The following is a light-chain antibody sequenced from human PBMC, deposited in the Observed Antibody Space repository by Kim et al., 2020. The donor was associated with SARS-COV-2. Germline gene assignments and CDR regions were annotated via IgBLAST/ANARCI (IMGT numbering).Light chain of an antibody. J-gene: IGLJ2*01. CDR3: QVWDSSSDVV. V-gene: IGLV3-21*04. CDR1: NSGSKI. CDR2: YDS. Sequence: VAPGKTARITCGRNNSGSKIVHWYQQKPGQAPVLVIYYDSDRPSGIPERFSGSNSGNTATLTISRVEAGDEADYYCQVWDSSSDVVFGGGTQLTVL.